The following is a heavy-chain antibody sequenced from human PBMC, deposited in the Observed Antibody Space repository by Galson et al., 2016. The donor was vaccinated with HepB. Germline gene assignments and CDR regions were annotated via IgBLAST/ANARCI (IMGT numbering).Heavy chain of an antibody. V-gene: IGHV3-23*01. Sequence: SLRLSCAASGFTFSMYGMSWVRQAPGKGLEWASSISGSRGNTYYADFVKGRFTISKDNSKNTVYLQMSSLRVDDTAVYYCARDTGGDCSSNSCFGWFDPWGQGTLVTVSS. CDR2: ISGSRGNT. CDR1: GFTFSMYG. CDR3: ARDTGGDCSSNSCFGWFDP. J-gene: IGHJ5*02. D-gene: IGHD2-2*01.